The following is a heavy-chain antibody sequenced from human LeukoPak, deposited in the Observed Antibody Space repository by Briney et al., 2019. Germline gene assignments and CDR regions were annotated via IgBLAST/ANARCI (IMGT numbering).Heavy chain of an antibody. V-gene: IGHV4-4*09. CDR3: ARHGRAYKAARPRSYYYYYYMDV. CDR2: IYTSGST. J-gene: IGHJ6*03. D-gene: IGHD6-6*01. Sequence: SETLSLTCTVSGGSISSYYWSWIRQPPGKGLEWIGYIYTSGSTNYNPSLKSRVTISVDTSKNQFSLKLSSVTAADTAVYYCARHGRAYKAARPRSYYYYYYMDVWGKGTTVTVSS. CDR1: GGSISSYY.